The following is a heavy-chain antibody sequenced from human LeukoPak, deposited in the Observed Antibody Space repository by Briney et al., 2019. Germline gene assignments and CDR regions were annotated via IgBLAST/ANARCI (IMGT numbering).Heavy chain of an antibody. CDR2: ISDIGSI. J-gene: IGHJ4*02. D-gene: IGHD2-8*02. CDR1: GGSISSYY. V-gene: IGHV4-59*08. Sequence: KPSETLSLTCTVSGGSISSYYWSWIRQPPGKGLEWIAYISDIGSISYNPSLKSRVTISLDTSENQFSLKLSSVTAADTAVYYCAGHHPRNTVDFWGQGTLVTVSS. CDR3: AGHHPRNTVDF.